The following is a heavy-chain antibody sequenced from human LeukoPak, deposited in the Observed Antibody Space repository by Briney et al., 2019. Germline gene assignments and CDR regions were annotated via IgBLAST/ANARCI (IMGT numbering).Heavy chain of an antibody. J-gene: IGHJ4*02. V-gene: IGHV3-23*01. CDR2: ISGSGGST. CDR1: GFTFSSYA. D-gene: IGHD1-26*01. Sequence: GGSLRLSCAASGFTFSSYAMSWVRQAPGKGLEWVSAISGSGGSTYYADSVKGRFTISRDISKNMLYFQMNSLRAEDTAVYFCAKDRSWALDYWGQGTLVTVSS. CDR3: AKDRSWALDY.